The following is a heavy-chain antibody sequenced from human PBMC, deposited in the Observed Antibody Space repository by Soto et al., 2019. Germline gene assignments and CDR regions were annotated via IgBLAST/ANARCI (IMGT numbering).Heavy chain of an antibody. J-gene: IGHJ5*02. V-gene: IGHV1-69*13. CDR2: IIPIFGTA. CDR3: ARDLEYSSSSAGWFGP. Sequence: ASVKVSCKASGGTFSSYAISWVRQAPGQGLEWMGGIIPIFGTANYAQKFQGRVTITADESTSTAYMELSSLRSEDTAVYYCARDLEYSSSSAGWFGPWGQGTLVTVSS. D-gene: IGHD6-6*01. CDR1: GGTFSSYA.